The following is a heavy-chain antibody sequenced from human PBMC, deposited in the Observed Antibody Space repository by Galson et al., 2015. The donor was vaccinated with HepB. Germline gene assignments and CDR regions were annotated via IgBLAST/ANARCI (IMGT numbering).Heavy chain of an antibody. CDR2: IRYDGSNK. CDR1: GLTFSSYG. Sequence: SLRLSCAASGLTFSSYGMHWVRQAPGKGLEWVAFIRYDGSNKYYADSVKGRFTISRDNSKNSLYLQMNSLRAEDTAVYYCAKESRAITLFGVLMDFDYWGQGTLVTVSS. J-gene: IGHJ4*02. D-gene: IGHD3-3*01. V-gene: IGHV3-30*02. CDR3: AKESRAITLFGVLMDFDY.